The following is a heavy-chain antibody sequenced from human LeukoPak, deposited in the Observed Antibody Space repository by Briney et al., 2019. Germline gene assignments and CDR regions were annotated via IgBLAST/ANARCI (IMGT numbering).Heavy chain of an antibody. CDR1: GGTFSSYA. CDR3: ARRAAMDDWYFDL. V-gene: IGHV1-69*06. D-gene: IGHD5-18*01. J-gene: IGHJ2*01. Sequence: SVKVSCKASGGTFSSYAISWVRQAPGQGLERMGGIIPIFGTANYAQKFQGRVTITADKSTSTAYMELSSLRSEDTAVYYCARRAAMDDWYFDLWGRGTLVTVSS. CDR2: IIPIFGTA.